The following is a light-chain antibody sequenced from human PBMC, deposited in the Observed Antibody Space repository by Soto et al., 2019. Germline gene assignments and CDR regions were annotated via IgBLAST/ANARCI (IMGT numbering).Light chain of an antibody. CDR3: QQYYSIPLV. Sequence: DIVMTQSPDSLAVSLGERATINCKSSQSVLYSSNNKNYLAWYQQKPRQPPKLLIYWASTRESGVPDRFSGSGSGTDFTLTISSLQAEDVAVYYCQQYYSIPLVFGQGTKLQIK. CDR1: QSVLYSSNNKNY. V-gene: IGKV4-1*01. CDR2: WAS. J-gene: IGKJ2*01.